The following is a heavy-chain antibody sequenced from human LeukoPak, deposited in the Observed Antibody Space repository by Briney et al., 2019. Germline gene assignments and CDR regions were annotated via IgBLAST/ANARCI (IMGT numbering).Heavy chain of an antibody. CDR3: AKERTYCSGGSCYGWFDP. CDR2: ISGSGGST. CDR1: GFTFSSYA. D-gene: IGHD2-15*01. Sequence: GGSLRLSCAASGFTFSSYAMSWVRQAPGKGLEWVSAISGSGGSTYYADSVKGRFTISRDNSKNTLYLQMNSLRAEDTAVYYCAKERTYCSGGSCYGWFDPWGQGTLVTVSS. J-gene: IGHJ5*02. V-gene: IGHV3-23*01.